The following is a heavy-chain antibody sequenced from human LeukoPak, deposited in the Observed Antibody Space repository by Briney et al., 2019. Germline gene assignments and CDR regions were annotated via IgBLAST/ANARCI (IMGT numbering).Heavy chain of an antibody. CDR1: GFTFSDFA. V-gene: IGHV3-15*01. J-gene: IGHJ4*02. Sequence: PGGSLRLSCAVSGFTFSDFAMSWVRQAPGKGLEWVGRIKSKTDGGTTEYAAPVKGRFTISRDDSKNTLYLQMNSLKTEDTAMYYCSSWGSTPGVSSDDYWGQGTLVTVSS. CDR2: IKSKTDGGTT. D-gene: IGHD6-6*01. CDR3: SSWGSTPGVSSDDY.